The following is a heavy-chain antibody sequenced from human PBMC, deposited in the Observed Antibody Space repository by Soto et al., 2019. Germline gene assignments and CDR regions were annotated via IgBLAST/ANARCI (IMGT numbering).Heavy chain of an antibody. J-gene: IGHJ4*02. CDR2: ITTAGDT. CDR3: ARGLGSGYVWDY. Sequence: GGSLRLSCAASGFTFSNYDMHWVRQSTGRGLEWVSAITTAGDTFYPGSVRGRFTISRENAKNSLYLQMNNLRAGDTAVYYCARGLGSGYVWDYWGQGAPVTVSS. V-gene: IGHV3-13*01. D-gene: IGHD5-12*01. CDR1: GFTFSNYD.